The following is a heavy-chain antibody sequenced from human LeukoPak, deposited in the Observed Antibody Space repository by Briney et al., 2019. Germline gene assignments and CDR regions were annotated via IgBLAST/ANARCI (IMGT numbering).Heavy chain of an antibody. CDR3: ASSSPVLRYFDWYAFDI. J-gene: IGHJ3*02. CDR1: GYTFTSYG. CDR2: ISAYNGNT. V-gene: IGHV1-18*04. D-gene: IGHD3-9*01. Sequence: GASVKVSCEASGYTFTSYGISWVRQAPGQGLEWMGWISAYNGNTNYAQKLQGRVTMTTDTSTSTAYMELRGLRSDDTAVYYCASSSPVLRYFDWYAFDIWGQGTMVTVSS.